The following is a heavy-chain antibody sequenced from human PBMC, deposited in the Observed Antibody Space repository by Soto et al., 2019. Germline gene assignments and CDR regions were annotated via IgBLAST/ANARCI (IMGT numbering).Heavy chain of an antibody. CDR1: GGTFSSYA. CDR3: AQSSDWKQGSGIDY. J-gene: IGHJ4*02. V-gene: IGHV1-69*01. CDR2: IIPIFGTA. D-gene: IGHD6-19*01. Sequence: QVQLVQSGAEVKKPGSSVKVSCKASGGTFSSYAISWVRQAPGQGLEWMGGIIPIFGTANYAQKFQGRVTITADESSSTAYMELSSLRSEDTAVYYCAQSSDWKQGSGIDYWGQGTLVTVSS.